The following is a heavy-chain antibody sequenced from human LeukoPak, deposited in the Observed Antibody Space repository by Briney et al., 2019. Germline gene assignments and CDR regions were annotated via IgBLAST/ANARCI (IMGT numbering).Heavy chain of an antibody. CDR2: TNQDGSVK. Sequence: GGSLRLSCEASGFTFNMFWMAWVRQAPGKGLEWVSNTNQDGSVKFYVDSVRDRFAVSRDNAKNSLYLQMNSLRAEDTAVYYCARSVLAPGAFDIWGQGTMVTVSS. CDR3: ARSVLAPGAFDI. D-gene: IGHD2-8*02. J-gene: IGHJ3*02. CDR1: GFTFNMFW. V-gene: IGHV3-7*01.